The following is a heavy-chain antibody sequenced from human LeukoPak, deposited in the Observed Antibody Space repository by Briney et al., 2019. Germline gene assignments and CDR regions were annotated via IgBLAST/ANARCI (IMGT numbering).Heavy chain of an antibody. CDR3: ASEGVSGYYGMDV. V-gene: IGHV4-31*03. CDR1: GGSISNGGYY. Sequence: PSETLSLTCIVSGGSISNGGYYWSWIRQHPGKGLEWIGYIYYSGSTYYNPSLKSRVTISVDTSKNQFSLKLSSVTAADTAVYYCASEGVSGYYGMDVWGQGTTVTVSS. D-gene: IGHD2-8*01. CDR2: IYYSGST. J-gene: IGHJ6*02.